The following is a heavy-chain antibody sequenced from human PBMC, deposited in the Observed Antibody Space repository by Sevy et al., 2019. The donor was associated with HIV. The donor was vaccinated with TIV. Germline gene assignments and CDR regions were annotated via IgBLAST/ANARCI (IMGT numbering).Heavy chain of an antibody. CDR1: GFTVNSNY. Sequence: GGSLRLSCAASGFTVNSNYMTWVRQAPGKGLEGVSVIHSDDTTYHADSVKDRFTISRDNFKNTLYLHMSSLRAEDTAVSYCARGKSGYGYALTYWGQGTLVTVSS. CDR3: ARGKSGYGYALTY. J-gene: IGHJ4*02. V-gene: IGHV3-66*01. D-gene: IGHD5-18*01. CDR2: IHSDDTT.